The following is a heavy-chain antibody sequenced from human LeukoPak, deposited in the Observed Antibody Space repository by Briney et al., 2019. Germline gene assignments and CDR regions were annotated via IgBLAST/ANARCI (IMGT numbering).Heavy chain of an antibody. D-gene: IGHD3-22*01. J-gene: IGHJ4*02. CDR3: TRDVPRSSGYPDN. CDR1: GVSISSGDYF. Sequence: SETLSLTCTVSGVSISSGDYFWSWLRQHPGKGLEWIGYIYYSGSTYYNPSLKSRVAISVDTSKNQFSLTVSSVTAADTAVYYCTRDVPRSSGYPDNWGQGTLVTVSS. CDR2: IYYSGST. V-gene: IGHV4-31*03.